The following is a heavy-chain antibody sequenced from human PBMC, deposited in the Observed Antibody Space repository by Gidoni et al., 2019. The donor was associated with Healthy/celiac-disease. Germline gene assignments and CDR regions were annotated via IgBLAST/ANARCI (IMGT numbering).Heavy chain of an antibody. Sequence: QGQLVESGGGVDQPGRPLRLSCAASGSHFSSYAMHWVRQAPGKGLGWVAVISYDVSNQYYADSVKGRFTISRDNSKNTLYLQMNSLRAEDTAVYYCARARCSSWRKNYYMDVWGKGTTVTVSS. D-gene: IGHD6-13*01. CDR3: ARARCSSWRKNYYMDV. CDR1: GSHFSSYA. J-gene: IGHJ6*03. CDR2: ISYDVSNQ. V-gene: IGHV3-30*04.